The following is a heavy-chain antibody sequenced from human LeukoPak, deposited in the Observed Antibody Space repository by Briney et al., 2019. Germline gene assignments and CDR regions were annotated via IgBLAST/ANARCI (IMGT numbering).Heavy chain of an antibody. CDR3: AREGFGARDYYGMDV. D-gene: IGHD3-10*01. J-gene: IGHJ6*02. CDR1: GGTFSSYA. V-gene: IGHV1-69*13. CDR2: IIPIFGTA. Sequence: SVTVSCKASGGTFSSYAISWVRQAPGQGLEWMGGIIPIFGTANYAQKFQGRVTITADESTSTAYMELSSLRSEDTAVYYCAREGFGARDYYGMDVWGQGTTVTVSS.